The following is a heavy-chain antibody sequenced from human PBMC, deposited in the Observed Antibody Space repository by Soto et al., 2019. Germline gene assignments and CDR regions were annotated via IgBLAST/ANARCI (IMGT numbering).Heavy chain of an antibody. Sequence: GGSLRLSCAASGFTFSSYGMHWVRQAPGKGLEWVAVISFDGNHKYYADSVQGRFTVSRDNSQNTLHLEMNSLRAEDTAVYYCARGIEWLRLTDAFDIWGQGTMVTVSS. CDR1: GFTFSSYG. CDR3: ARGIEWLRLTDAFDI. CDR2: ISFDGNHK. V-gene: IGHV3-30*19. D-gene: IGHD5-12*01. J-gene: IGHJ3*02.